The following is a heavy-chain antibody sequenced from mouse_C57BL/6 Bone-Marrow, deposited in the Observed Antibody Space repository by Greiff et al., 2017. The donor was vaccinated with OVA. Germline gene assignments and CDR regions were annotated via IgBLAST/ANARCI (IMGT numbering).Heavy chain of an antibody. J-gene: IGHJ1*01. CDR1: GFTFKNSY. V-gene: IGHV14-3*01. CDR2: IDPANGNT. D-gene: IGHD1-1*01. Sequence: VQLQQSVAELVRPGASVKLSCTASGFTFKNSYMHWVKQRPEQGLEWIGSIDPANGNTKYTQKFQGKATITADTSSTTAYLQLSSLTSADTAIYYCAVDYYGSSHWDFDDWGQGTTLTVSS. CDR3: AVDYYGSSHWDFDD.